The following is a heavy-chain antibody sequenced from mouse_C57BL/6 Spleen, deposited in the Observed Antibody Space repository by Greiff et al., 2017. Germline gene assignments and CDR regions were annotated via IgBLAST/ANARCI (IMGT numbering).Heavy chain of an antibody. V-gene: IGHV1-80*01. Sequence: VQLQESGAELVKPGASVKISCKASGYAFSSYWMNWVKQRPGKGLEWIGQIYPGDGDTNYNGKFKGKATLTADKSSSTAYMQLSSLTSEDSAVYFCARGDGGYWYFDVWGTGTTVTVSS. CDR2: IYPGDGDT. CDR1: GYAFSSYW. J-gene: IGHJ1*03. D-gene: IGHD3-3*01. CDR3: ARGDGGYWYFDV.